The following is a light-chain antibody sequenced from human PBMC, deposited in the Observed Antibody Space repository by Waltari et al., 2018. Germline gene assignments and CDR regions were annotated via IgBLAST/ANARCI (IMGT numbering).Light chain of an antibody. V-gene: IGKV3-15*01. CDR1: QSVSPN. J-gene: IGKJ4*01. Sequence: EIVLTQSPATLSVSPGETATLSCRASQSVSPNLAWYQQKPGQTPRLLISGASTRATGIPARFSGSWSGTEFTLTISSLQSEDFAVYYCQQYKNWPLTFGGGTKVEI. CDR2: GAS. CDR3: QQYKNWPLT.